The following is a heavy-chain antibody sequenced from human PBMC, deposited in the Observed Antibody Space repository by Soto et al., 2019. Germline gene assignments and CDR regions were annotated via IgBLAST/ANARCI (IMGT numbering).Heavy chain of an antibody. Sequence: QVHLVQSGAEVRKPGASVKVSCKASGYTFSSYAMHWVRQAPGQRLEWMGWINAGYGNTKSSQKFPDRVTISRDTSASTAYMELTSLRSEDTAVYYCARYTGDGTVDFWGQGTLVTVSS. J-gene: IGHJ4*02. V-gene: IGHV1-3*01. CDR2: INAGYGNT. D-gene: IGHD7-27*01. CDR1: GYTFSSYA. CDR3: ARYTGDGTVDF.